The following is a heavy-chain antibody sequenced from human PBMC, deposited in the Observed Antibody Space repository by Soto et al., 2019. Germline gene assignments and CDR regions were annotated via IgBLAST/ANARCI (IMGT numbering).Heavy chain of an antibody. V-gene: IGHV3-48*03. J-gene: IGHJ4*02. D-gene: IGHD3-22*01. Sequence: GGSLRLSCAASGFTFSSFEMNWVRQAPGKGLEWVSYISSSGGTKYYADSVKGRFTISRDNAKNSLYLQMNSLRGDDTAVYFCVREVPEGGPLYDTRAFDYWGQGILVTVSS. CDR1: GFTFSSFE. CDR3: VREVPEGGPLYDTRAFDY. CDR2: ISSSGGTK.